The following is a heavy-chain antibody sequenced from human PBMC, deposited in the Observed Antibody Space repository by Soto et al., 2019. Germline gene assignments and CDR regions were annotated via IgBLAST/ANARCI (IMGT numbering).Heavy chain of an antibody. CDR3: AGAYSSSSLAFDY. V-gene: IGHV4-31*03. CDR2: IYYSGNT. D-gene: IGHD6-6*01. Sequence: KPSETLSLTCTVSGGSISSGGYYWSWIRQHPGKGLEWIGYIYYSGNTYYHPSLKSRVTISVDTSKNQFSLKLSSVTAADTAVYYCAGAYSSSSLAFDYWGQGTLVTVSS. CDR1: GGSISSGGYY. J-gene: IGHJ4*02.